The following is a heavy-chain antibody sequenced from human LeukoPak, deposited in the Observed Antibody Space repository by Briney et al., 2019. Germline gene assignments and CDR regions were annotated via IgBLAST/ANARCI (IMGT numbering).Heavy chain of an antibody. CDR2: ISYDGSNK. J-gene: IGHJ6*03. Sequence: PGGSLRLSCAASGFTFSSYAMHWVRQAPGKGLEWVAVISYDGSNKYYADSVKGRFTISRDNSKNTLYLQMNSLRAEDTAVYYCAKVGRIAAAGTYYYYYYMDVWGKGTTVTISS. CDR3: AKVGRIAAAGTYYYYYYMDV. V-gene: IGHV3-30*04. D-gene: IGHD6-13*01. CDR1: GFTFSSYA.